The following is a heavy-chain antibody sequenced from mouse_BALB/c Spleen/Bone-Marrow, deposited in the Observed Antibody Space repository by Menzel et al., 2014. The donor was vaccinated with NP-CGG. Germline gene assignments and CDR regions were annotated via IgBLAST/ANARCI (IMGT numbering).Heavy chain of an antibody. CDR3: ARPTTVVATGGSFDY. Sequence: EVQGVESGGDLVKPGGSLKLSCAASGFTFSSFGMSWVRQTPDKRLEWVATISSGGSYTYYPESVKGRFTISRDNAKNTLYLQMSSLKSEDPAMYYCARPTTVVATGGSFDYWGQGTTLTVSS. CDR2: ISSGGSYT. V-gene: IGHV5-6*01. CDR1: GFTFSSFG. D-gene: IGHD1-1*01. J-gene: IGHJ2*01.